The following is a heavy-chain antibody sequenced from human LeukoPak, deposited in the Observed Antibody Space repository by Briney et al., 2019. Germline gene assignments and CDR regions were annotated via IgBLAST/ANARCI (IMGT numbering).Heavy chain of an antibody. CDR1: GFTFSSYS. D-gene: IGHD1-26*01. V-gene: IGHV3-21*01. J-gene: IGHJ4*02. Sequence: GGALRLSCAASGFTFSSYSMNWVRQAPGKGLEWGSSISSSSSYIYYADSVKGRFTISRDNAKNSLYLQMNSLRAEDTAVYYCAREREKWELLAPDYWGQGTLVTVSS. CDR3: AREREKWELLAPDY. CDR2: ISSSSSYI.